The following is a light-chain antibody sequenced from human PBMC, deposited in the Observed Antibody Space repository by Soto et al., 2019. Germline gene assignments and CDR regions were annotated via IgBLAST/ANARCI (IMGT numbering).Light chain of an antibody. Sequence: EIVMTRSPSILSVSPGERATLSCRASQSVSSNLARYQQKPGQPPRLVMYGVYTRAPGTPARFSGSGSGTEFTLTISSLQPEDFATYYCQQSYSTPITFGQGTRLEIK. CDR3: QQSYSTPIT. J-gene: IGKJ5*01. CDR2: GVY. V-gene: IGKV3D-15*01. CDR1: QSVSSN.